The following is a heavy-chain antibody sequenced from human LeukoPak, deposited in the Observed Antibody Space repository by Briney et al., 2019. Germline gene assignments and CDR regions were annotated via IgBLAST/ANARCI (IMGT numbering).Heavy chain of an antibody. CDR1: GFTFSSYS. CDR3: ARAQPAAIEGPGFDY. V-gene: IGHV3-21*01. CDR2: ISSSSSYI. D-gene: IGHD2-2*01. Sequence: GGSLRLSCAASGFTFSSYSMNWVRQAPGKGLEWVSSISSSSSYIYYADSVKGRFTISRDNAKNSLYLQMNSLSAEDTAVYYCARAQPAAIEGPGFDYWGQGTLVTVSS. J-gene: IGHJ4*02.